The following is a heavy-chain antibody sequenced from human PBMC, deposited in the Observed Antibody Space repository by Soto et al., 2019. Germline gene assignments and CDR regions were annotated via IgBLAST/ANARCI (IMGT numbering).Heavy chain of an antibody. J-gene: IGHJ6*02. D-gene: IGHD3-16*01. CDR2: ISYDGSNK. CDR3: AKMGEAGMDV. V-gene: IGHV3-30*18. CDR1: GFTFSSYG. Sequence: QVQLVESGGGVVQPGRSLRLSCAASGFTFSSYGMHWVRQAQGKGLEWVAVISYDGSNKYYADSVKGRFTISRDNSKNTLYLQMNSLRAEDTAVYYCAKMGEAGMDVWGQGTTVTVSS.